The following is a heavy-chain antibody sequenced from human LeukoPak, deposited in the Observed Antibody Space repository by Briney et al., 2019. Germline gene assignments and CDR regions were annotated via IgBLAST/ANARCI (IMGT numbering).Heavy chain of an antibody. J-gene: IGHJ4*02. V-gene: IGHV4-59*06. CDR1: GGSISSYY. CDR3: ARDSYDYVWGSYRYFDY. Sequence: SETLSLTCTVSGGSISSYYWSWIRQHPGKGLEWIGYIYYSGSTYYNPSLKSRVTISVDTSKNQFPLKLSSVTAADTAVYYCARDSYDYVWGSYRYFDYWGQGTLVTVSS. D-gene: IGHD3-16*02. CDR2: IYYSGST.